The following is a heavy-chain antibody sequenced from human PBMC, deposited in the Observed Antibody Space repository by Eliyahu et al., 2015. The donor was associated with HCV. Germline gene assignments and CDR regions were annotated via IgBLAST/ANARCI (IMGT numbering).Heavy chain of an antibody. CDR1: FTNYY. J-gene: IGHJ6*02. D-gene: IGHD3-16*02. CDR3: ARALSANYYYGMDV. V-gene: IGHV1-46*01. Sequence: FTNYYLHWVRQAPGQGLEWMGIINPTGGATTYPQKFQGRVTMTRDRSTSTVYMELNSLRFEDTAVYYCARALSANYYYGMDVWGQGTTVTVSS. CDR2: INPTGGAT.